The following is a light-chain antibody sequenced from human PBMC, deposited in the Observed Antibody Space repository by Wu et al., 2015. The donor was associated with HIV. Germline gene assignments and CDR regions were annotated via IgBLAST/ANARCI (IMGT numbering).Light chain of an antibody. J-gene: IGKJ2*01. V-gene: IGKV3-20*01. Sequence: EIVLTQSPVTLSLSPGERATLSCRSSQEINRPYLAWFQQRRGQAPRLLIYGTSTRATGIPDRFSGSASGTDFTLTINGLEPEDFAVYYCQQYENSPHTFGQGTELEIK. CDR3: QQYENSPHT. CDR1: QEINRPY. CDR2: GTS.